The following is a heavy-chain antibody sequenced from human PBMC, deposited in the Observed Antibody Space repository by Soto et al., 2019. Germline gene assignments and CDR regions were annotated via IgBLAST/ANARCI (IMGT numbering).Heavy chain of an antibody. CDR2: IKSKTDGGTT. CDR3: TTDPEWLVGNWFDP. Sequence: GGSLRLSCAASGFTFSNAWMSWVRQAPGKGLEWVGRIKSKTDGGTTDYAAPVKGRFTISRDDSKNTLYLQMNSLKTEDAAVYYCTTDPEWLVGNWFDPWGQGTLVTVSS. V-gene: IGHV3-15*01. CDR1: GFTFSNAW. J-gene: IGHJ5*02. D-gene: IGHD6-19*01.